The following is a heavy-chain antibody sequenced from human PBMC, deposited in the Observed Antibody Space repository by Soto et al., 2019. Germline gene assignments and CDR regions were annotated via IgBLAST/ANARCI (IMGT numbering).Heavy chain of an antibody. CDR2: ISAYNGNT. V-gene: IGHV1-18*01. Sequence: ASVKVSCKASGGTFSSYTISWVRQAPGQGLEWMGRISAYNGNTNYAQKLQGRVTMTTDTSTSTAYMELRSLRSDDTAVYYCARTPEIAAAGCFDYWGQGTLVTVSS. D-gene: IGHD6-13*01. CDR1: GGTFSSYT. J-gene: IGHJ4*02. CDR3: ARTPEIAAAGCFDY.